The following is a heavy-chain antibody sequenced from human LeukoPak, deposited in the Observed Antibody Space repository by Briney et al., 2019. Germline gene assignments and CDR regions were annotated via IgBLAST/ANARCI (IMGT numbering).Heavy chain of an antibody. CDR2: INPNSGGT. D-gene: IGHD6-13*01. CDR1: GYTFTGYY. CDR3: ARDQQLACVLDY. V-gene: IGHV1-2*02. Sequence: ASVKVSCKASGYTFTGYYMHWVRQAPGQGLEWMGWINPNSGGTNYAQKFQGRVTMTRDTSISTAYMELSRLRSDDTAVYYCARDQQLACVLDYWGQGTLVTVSS. J-gene: IGHJ4*02.